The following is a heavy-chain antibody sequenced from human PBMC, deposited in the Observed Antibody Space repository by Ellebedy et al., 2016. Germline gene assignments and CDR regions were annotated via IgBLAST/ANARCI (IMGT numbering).Heavy chain of an antibody. CDR2: ISYDGSTK. J-gene: IGHJ5*02. V-gene: IGHV3-30-3*01. D-gene: IGHD3-10*01. CDR3: AREISSYYGSGSPRRLNWFDP. CDR1: GFTFSGYA. Sequence: GGSLRLSXAASGFTFSGYAMHWVRQAPGKGLEWVALISYDGSTKYYADSVKGRFTISRDNSKNTLYLQMNSLRAEDTAVYYCAREISSYYGSGSPRRLNWFDPWGQGTLVTVSS.